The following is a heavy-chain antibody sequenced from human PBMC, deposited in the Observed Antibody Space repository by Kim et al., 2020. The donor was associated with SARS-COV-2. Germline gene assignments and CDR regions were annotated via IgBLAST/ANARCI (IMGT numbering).Heavy chain of an antibody. CDR2: IIPHTGGT. CDR1: GYTFTDYF. CDR3: ARGLRDCTGGSCNP. Sequence: ASVKVSCKASGYTFTDYFIHLVRQAPGQGLEWLGWIIPHTGGTNYAQKFQGRVTMTRDTSISTAYMDLSSLKSDDTAVYYCARGLRDCTGGSCNPWGQGTLVTVSS. V-gene: IGHV1-2*02. J-gene: IGHJ5*02. D-gene: IGHD2-15*01.